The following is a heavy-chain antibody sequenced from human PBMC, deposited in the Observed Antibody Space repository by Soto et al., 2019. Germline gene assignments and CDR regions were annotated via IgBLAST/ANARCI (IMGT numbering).Heavy chain of an antibody. CDR2: IRSDATNA. CDR1: GFTFSSYW. Sequence: DVPLVESGGGLFQPGGSLRLSCAASGFTFSSYWMQWDRQALGKGLVWVSRIRSDATNAEYAGSVKGPLTISRENAENTLCLQMDGLRVEDTAVYYCVRGDSDYHDGVGYIGRHWGQRTLVTVSS. V-gene: IGHV3-74*03. D-gene: IGHD3-22*01. CDR3: VRGDSDYHDGVGYIGRH. J-gene: IGHJ4*02.